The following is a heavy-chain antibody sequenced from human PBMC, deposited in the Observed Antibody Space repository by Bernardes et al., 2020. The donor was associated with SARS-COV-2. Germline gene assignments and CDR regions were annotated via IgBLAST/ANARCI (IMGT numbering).Heavy chain of an antibody. J-gene: IGHJ5*02. D-gene: IGHD3-10*01. V-gene: IGHV5-51*01. CDR2: IYPGDSDT. CDR3: ARGMYGSGGNYDNRFDP. Sequence: GESLKISCKGSGYSFSTYWIGWVRQMPGKGLEWMGIIYPGDSDTRYSPSFQGQVTISADKSISSAYLQWSSLEASDTAMYYCARGMYGSGGNYDNRFDPWGQGTLVTVSS. CDR1: GYSFSTYW.